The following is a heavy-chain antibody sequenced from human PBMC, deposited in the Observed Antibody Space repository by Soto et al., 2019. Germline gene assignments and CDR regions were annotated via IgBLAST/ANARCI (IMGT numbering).Heavy chain of an antibody. D-gene: IGHD3-22*01. Sequence: SETLSLTCTVSGGSVSSGSYYWSWIRQPPGKGLEWIGYIYYSGSTNYNPSLKSRVTISVDTSKNQFSLKLSSVTAADTAVYYCARDLDYYDSSGYQDYFDYWGQGTLVTVSS. V-gene: IGHV4-61*01. CDR1: GGSVSSGSYY. CDR2: IYYSGST. CDR3: ARDLDYYDSSGYQDYFDY. J-gene: IGHJ4*02.